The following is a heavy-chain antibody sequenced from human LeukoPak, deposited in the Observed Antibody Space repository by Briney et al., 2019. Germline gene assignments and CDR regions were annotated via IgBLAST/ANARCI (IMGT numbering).Heavy chain of an antibody. V-gene: IGHV4-39*01. Sequence: SETLSLTCTVSGGSISSSSDYWGWIRQAPGKGLEWIGSIYYHENTYYNSSLKSRVTISVDTSKNQFSLQLNSVTPDDTGIYYCARVNNWTEEPDSGFDYWGKGTTVTISS. J-gene: IGHJ4*03. D-gene: IGHD1-1*01. CDR3: ARVNNWTEEPDSGFDY. CDR2: IYYHENT. CDR1: GGSISSSSDY.